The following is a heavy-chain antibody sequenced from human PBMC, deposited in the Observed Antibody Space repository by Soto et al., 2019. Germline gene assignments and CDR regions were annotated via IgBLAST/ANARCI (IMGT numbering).Heavy chain of an antibody. CDR1: GFTVSSYH. D-gene: IGHD6-13*01. Sequence: GGSLRLSCAASGFTVSSYHMSWVRQAPGKGLEWVSVLYSAGSADFADSVKGRFTISRDNSKNTLYLQMSSLRAEDTAVYYCARHPERIAEIGWFDPWGQGTLVTVSS. J-gene: IGHJ5*02. V-gene: IGHV3-66*04. CDR3: ARHPERIAEIGWFDP. CDR2: LYSAGSA.